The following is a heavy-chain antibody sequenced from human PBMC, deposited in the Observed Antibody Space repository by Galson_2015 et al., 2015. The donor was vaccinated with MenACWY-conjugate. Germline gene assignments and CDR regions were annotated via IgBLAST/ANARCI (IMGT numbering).Heavy chain of an antibody. J-gene: IGHJ4*02. CDR2: LDWDGGR. CDR1: GFSLSSPGMR. V-gene: IGHV2-70*04. Sequence: PALVKPTQTLTLTCTLSGFSLSSPGMRVTWIRQPPGKALEWLARLDWDGGRYFNTSLKTRLTISRATSKNQVVFTMSNMDPVDTATYYCARISLAGWVFDYWGQGILVTVSS. D-gene: IGHD6-19*01. CDR3: ARISLAGWVFDY.